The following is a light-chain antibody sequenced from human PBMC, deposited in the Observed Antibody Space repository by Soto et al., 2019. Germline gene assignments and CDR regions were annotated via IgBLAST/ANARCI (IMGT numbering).Light chain of an antibody. CDR2: AAS. Sequence: DIQITQSPSAISASVGERVTITCLASQGISNFLAWFQQKPGKVPKRLIYAASSLQSGVPSRFSGSASGTDFTLTISSLQPEDFATYYCLQDYSYPWTFGQGTKVDIK. CDR3: LQDYSYPWT. CDR1: QGISNF. J-gene: IGKJ1*01. V-gene: IGKV1-17*03.